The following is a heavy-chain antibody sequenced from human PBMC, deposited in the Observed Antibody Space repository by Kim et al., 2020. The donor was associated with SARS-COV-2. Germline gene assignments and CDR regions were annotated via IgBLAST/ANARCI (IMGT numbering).Heavy chain of an antibody. Sequence: SVKVSCKASGGTFSSYAISWVRQAPGQGLEWMGGIIPIFGTANYAQKFQGRVTITADESTSTAYMELSSLRSEDTAVYYCARPHDYRSYYYYYGMDVWGQGTTVTVSS. CDR2: IIPIFGTA. CDR1: GGTFSSYA. CDR3: ARPHDYRSYYYYYGMDV. V-gene: IGHV1-69*13. D-gene: IGHD4-4*01. J-gene: IGHJ6*02.